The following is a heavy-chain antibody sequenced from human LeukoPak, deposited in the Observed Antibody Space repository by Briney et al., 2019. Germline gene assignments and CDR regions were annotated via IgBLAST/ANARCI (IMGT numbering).Heavy chain of an antibody. V-gene: IGHV3-74*03. Sequence: PGGSLRLSCAASGLTFSGYWMHWVRQAPGKGLVWISRTKNDGTMTTYAYSVKGRFTVSRDNAKNTLYLQMNSLRGEDTAVYYCAKSDWFDPWGQGTLVIVSS. J-gene: IGHJ5*02. CDR3: AKSDWFDP. CDR1: GLTFSGYW. CDR2: TKNDGTMT.